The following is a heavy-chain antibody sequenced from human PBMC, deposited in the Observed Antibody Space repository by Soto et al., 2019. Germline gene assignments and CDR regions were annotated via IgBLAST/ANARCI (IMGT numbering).Heavy chain of an antibody. CDR1: GFTFSSYA. CDR3: ANGGYYYDSSGYYHDY. D-gene: IGHD3-22*01. V-gene: IGHV3-30-3*01. Sequence: GESLKISCAASGFTFSSYAMHWVRQAPGKGLEWVAVISYDGSNKYYADSVKGRFTISRDNSKNTLYLQMDSLRAEDTAVYYCANGGYYYDSSGYYHDYWGQGTLVTVSS. J-gene: IGHJ4*02. CDR2: ISYDGSNK.